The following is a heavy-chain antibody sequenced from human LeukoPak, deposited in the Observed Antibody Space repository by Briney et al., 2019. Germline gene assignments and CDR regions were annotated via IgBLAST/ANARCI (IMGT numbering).Heavy chain of an antibody. CDR1: GGPFSGYY. J-gene: IGHJ5*02. D-gene: IGHD6-19*01. Sequence: SETLSLTCAVYGGPFSGYYWSWIRQPPGKGLEWIGEINHSGSTNYNPSLKSRVTISVDTSKNQFSLRVRSVTAADTAVYYCVRPRSRLAWFDPWGQGTLVTVSS. V-gene: IGHV4-34*01. CDR3: VRPRSRLAWFDP. CDR2: INHSGST.